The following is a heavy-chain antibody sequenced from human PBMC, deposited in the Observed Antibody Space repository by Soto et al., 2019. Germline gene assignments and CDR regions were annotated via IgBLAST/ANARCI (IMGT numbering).Heavy chain of an antibody. V-gene: IGHV3-30*03. CDR2: ISHDGRNK. CDR3: GGGLYFFDY. D-gene: IGHD5-12*01. J-gene: IGHJ4*02. CDR1: GFTFSNYG. Sequence: QVQVVESGGGVVQPGGSLRLSCEASGFTFSNYGMHWFRQAPGKGLEWVSVISHDGRNKYYADSVKGPFTISRDNSKNTLYLQMNTLTAEDTAVYYCGGGLYFFDYCGQGTLVTVSS.